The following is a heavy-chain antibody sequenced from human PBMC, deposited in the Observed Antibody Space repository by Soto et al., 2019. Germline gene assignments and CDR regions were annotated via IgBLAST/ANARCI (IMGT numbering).Heavy chain of an antibody. CDR3: AALEITIFGVVLGMDV. CDR1: GFTFTSSA. CDR2: IVVGSGNT. J-gene: IGHJ6*02. D-gene: IGHD3-3*01. Sequence: SVKVSCKASGFTFTSSAVQWVRQARGQRLEWIGWIVVGSGNTNYAQKFQERVTITRDMSTSTAYMELSSLRSEDTAVYYCAALEITIFGVVLGMDVWGQGTTVTVSS. V-gene: IGHV1-58*01.